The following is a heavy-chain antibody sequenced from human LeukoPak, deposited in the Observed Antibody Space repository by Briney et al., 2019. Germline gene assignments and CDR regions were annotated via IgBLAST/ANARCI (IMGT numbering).Heavy chain of an antibody. Sequence: GGSLTLSDSACGFTCDDYAMHCVRQAPGKGREGGSDISWDSGSIDYEASVKGRFTISRDNAKTSLSLKMTSMRAEDTALYYCAKDLESYYDSSGYLFDYWGQGTLVTVSS. CDR2: ISWDSGSI. D-gene: IGHD3-22*01. V-gene: IGHV3-9*01. CDR1: GFTCDDYA. CDR3: AKDLESYYDSSGYLFDY. J-gene: IGHJ4*02.